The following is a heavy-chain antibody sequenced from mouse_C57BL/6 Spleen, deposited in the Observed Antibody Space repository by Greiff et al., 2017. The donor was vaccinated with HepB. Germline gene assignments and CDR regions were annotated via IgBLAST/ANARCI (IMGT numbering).Heavy chain of an antibody. J-gene: IGHJ2*01. Sequence: EVKLVESGGGLVKPGGSLKLSCAASGFTFSSYAMSWVRQTPEKRLEWVATISDGGSYTYYPDNVKGRFTISRDNAKNNLYLQMSHLKSEDTAMYYCARRDGYSYFDYWGQGTTLTVSS. V-gene: IGHV5-4*03. CDR2: ISDGGSYT. D-gene: IGHD2-3*01. CDR3: ARRDGYSYFDY. CDR1: GFTFSSYA.